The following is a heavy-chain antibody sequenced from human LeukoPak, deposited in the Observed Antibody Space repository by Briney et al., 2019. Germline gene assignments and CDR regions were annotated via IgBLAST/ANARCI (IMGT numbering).Heavy chain of an antibody. CDR3: ASFYVDYFDY. CDR1: GGSISSGGYS. Sequence: SQTPSLTCAVSGGSISSGGYSWSWIRQPPGKGLEWIGYIYHSGSTYYNPSLKSRVTISVDRSKNQFSLKLSSVTAADTAVYYCASFYVDYFDYWGQGTLVTVSS. J-gene: IGHJ4*02. CDR2: IYHSGST. V-gene: IGHV4-30-2*01. D-gene: IGHD5-12*01.